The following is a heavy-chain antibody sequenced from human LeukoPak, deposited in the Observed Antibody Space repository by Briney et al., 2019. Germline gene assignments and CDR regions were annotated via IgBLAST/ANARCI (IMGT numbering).Heavy chain of an antibody. Sequence: SETLSLTCAVYGGSFSGYYWSWIRQPPGKGLEWIGEINHSGSTNYNPSLKSRVTISVDTSKNQFSLKLSSVTAADTAVYYCARHSPDYGDYVPPDYWGQGTLVTVSS. D-gene: IGHD4-17*01. CDR3: ARHSPDYGDYVPPDY. CDR1: GGSFSGYY. V-gene: IGHV4-34*01. J-gene: IGHJ4*02. CDR2: INHSGST.